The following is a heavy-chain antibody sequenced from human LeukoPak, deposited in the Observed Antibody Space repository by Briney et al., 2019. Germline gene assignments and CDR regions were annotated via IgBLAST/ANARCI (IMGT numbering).Heavy chain of an antibody. V-gene: IGHV3-66*01. CDR1: GFTFSSYA. CDR3: ARDEGDYYYGMDV. D-gene: IGHD3-16*01. J-gene: IGHJ6*02. Sequence: GGSLRLSCAASGFTFSSYAMSWVRQAPGKGLEWVSVIYSGGSTYYAGSVKGRFTISRDNSKNTLYLQMNSLRAKDTAVYYCARDEGDYYYGMDVWGQGTTVTVSS. CDR2: IYSGGST.